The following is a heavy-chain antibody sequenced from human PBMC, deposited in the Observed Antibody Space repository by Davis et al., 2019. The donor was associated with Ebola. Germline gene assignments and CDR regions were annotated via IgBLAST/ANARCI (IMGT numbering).Heavy chain of an antibody. Sequence: PGGSLRLSCAASGFTFSSYEMNWVRQAPGKGLEWVSYISSSGSTIYYADSVKGRFTISRDNAKNSLYLQMNSLRAEDTAVYYCAREGRYCSSTSCYMDVWGQGTTVTVSS. J-gene: IGHJ6*03. D-gene: IGHD2-2*01. CDR3: AREGRYCSSTSCYMDV. CDR2: ISSSGSTI. CDR1: GFTFSSYE. V-gene: IGHV3-48*03.